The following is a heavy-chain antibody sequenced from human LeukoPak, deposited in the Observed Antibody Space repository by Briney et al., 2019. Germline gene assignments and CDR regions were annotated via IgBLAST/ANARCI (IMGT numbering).Heavy chain of an antibody. J-gene: IGHJ4*02. D-gene: IGHD6-13*01. Sequence: PGGSLRLSCSASGFTFSSYAMHWVRQAPGKGLEWVAVISYDGSNKYYADSVKGRFTISRDNSKNTLYLQMNSLRAEDTAVYYCARGPPQYSSSWYDYFDYWGQGTLVTVSS. CDR2: ISYDGSNK. CDR3: ARGPPQYSSSWYDYFDY. V-gene: IGHV3-30*04. CDR1: GFTFSSYA.